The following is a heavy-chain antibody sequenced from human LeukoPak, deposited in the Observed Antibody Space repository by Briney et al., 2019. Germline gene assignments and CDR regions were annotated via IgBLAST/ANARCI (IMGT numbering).Heavy chain of an antibody. J-gene: IGHJ4*02. CDR3: ARDQEGFDY. Sequence: ASVKVSCKASEYTFTSNYIHWVRQAPGQGLEWIGMIYPRDGSTSYAQKFQGRVTVTRDTSTSTVHMELSGLRSEDTAVYYCARDQEGFDYWGQGTLVTVSS. CDR1: EYTFTSNY. CDR2: IYPRDGST. V-gene: IGHV1-46*01.